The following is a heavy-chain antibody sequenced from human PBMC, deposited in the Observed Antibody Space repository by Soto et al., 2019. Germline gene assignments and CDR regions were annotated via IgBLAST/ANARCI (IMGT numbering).Heavy chain of an antibody. D-gene: IGHD1-26*01. CDR1: GYTFTSYG. V-gene: IGHV1-18*01. Sequence: GASVKVSCKASGYTFTSYGISWVRLAPGQRLEWMGWINIYDGDTKYSQKYQGRVTITRDTSASTAYMELSSLRSEDTAVYYCARGGSLYWYFDLWGRGTLVTVSS. CDR2: INIYDGDT. CDR3: ARGGSLYWYFDL. J-gene: IGHJ2*01.